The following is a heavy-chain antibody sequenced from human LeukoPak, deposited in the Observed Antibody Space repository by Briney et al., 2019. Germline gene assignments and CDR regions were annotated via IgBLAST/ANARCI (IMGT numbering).Heavy chain of an antibody. Sequence: GGSLRLSCAASGFTFSSYGMHWVRQAPGKGLEWVSLISWDGGSTYYADSVKGRFTISRDNSKNSLYLQMNSLRTEDTALYYCAKGSEAEQYYFDYWGQGTLVTVSS. J-gene: IGHJ4*02. V-gene: IGHV3-43*01. CDR1: GFTFSSYG. CDR3: AKGSEAEQYYFDY. D-gene: IGHD6-19*01. CDR2: ISWDGGST.